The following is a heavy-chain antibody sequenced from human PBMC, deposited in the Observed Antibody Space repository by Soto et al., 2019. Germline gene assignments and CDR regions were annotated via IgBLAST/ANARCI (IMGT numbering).Heavy chain of an antibody. J-gene: IGHJ6*03. D-gene: IGHD1-1*01. V-gene: IGHV3-7*01. CDR2: IKQDGSEK. Sequence: EEQLVESGGGLVQPGGSLRLSCAASGFSIRDYWMTWVRQAPGKGLDWVANIKQDGSEKFYVDSLKGRFTISRDNAKNSVYLIMNSLRADDTAVYYCARGKDGRRAGTYYFDMDVWGKGTTVTLSS. CDR1: GFSIRDYW. CDR3: ARGKDGRRAGTYYFDMDV.